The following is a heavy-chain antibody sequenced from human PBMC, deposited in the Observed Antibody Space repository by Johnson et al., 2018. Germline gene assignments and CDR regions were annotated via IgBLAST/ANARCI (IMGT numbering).Heavy chain of an antibody. Sequence: QVQLQESGPGLVKPTETLSLTCTVSGGSISSSSYYWGWIRQPPGTGLEWMGSIDYSGSTYYNPSLKSRVTLSLDTSKTQFSLKRNSVTAADTAVYYCARLNYGDYVIGVCAFYISGQGTMVTVSS. CDR2: IDYSGST. V-gene: IGHV4-39*01. J-gene: IGHJ3*02. CDR3: ARLNYGDYVIGVCAFYI. CDR1: GGSISSSSYY. D-gene: IGHD4-17*01.